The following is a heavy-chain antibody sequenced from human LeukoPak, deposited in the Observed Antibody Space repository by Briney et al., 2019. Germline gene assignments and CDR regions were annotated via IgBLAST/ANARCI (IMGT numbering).Heavy chain of an antibody. V-gene: IGHV1-2*02. CDR3: ARGKTYDILTGYYEAGYYYGMDV. CDR2: INPNSGGT. D-gene: IGHD3-9*01. Sequence: ASVKVSCKASGYTFTGYYMHWVRQAPGRGLEWMGWINPNSGGTNYAQKFQGRVTMTRDTSISTAYMELSRLRSDDTAVYYCARGKTYDILTGYYEAGYYYGMDVWGQGTTVTVSS. J-gene: IGHJ6*02. CDR1: GYTFTGYY.